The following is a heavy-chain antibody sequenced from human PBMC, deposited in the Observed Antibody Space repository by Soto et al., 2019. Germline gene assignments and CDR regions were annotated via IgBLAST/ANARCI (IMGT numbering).Heavy chain of an antibody. CDR2: ISGSGGST. V-gene: IGHV3-23*01. CDR1: GFTFSSYA. CDR3: AKGGYYGSGSYLRYYYYYMDV. Sequence: GGSLRLSCAASGFTFSSYAMSWVRQAPGKGLEWVSAISGSGGSTYYADSVKGRFTISRDNSKNTLYLQMNSLRAEDTAVYYCAKGGYYGSGSYLRYYYYYMDVWGKGTTVTVSS. J-gene: IGHJ6*03. D-gene: IGHD3-10*01.